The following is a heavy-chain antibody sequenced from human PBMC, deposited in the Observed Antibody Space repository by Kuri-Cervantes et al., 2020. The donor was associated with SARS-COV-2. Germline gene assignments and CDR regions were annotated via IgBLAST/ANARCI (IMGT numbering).Heavy chain of an antibody. CDR2: IYYSGST. CDR1: GGSISSSSYY. CDR3: ARQSVVASDD. Sequence: SETLSLTCTVSGGSISSSSYYWGWIRQPPGKGLEWIGSIYYSGSTYYNPSLKSRVTISVDTSKNQFSQKLSSVTAADTAVYYCARQSVVASDDWGQGTPVTVSS. J-gene: IGHJ4*02. D-gene: IGHD2-15*01. V-gene: IGHV4-39*01.